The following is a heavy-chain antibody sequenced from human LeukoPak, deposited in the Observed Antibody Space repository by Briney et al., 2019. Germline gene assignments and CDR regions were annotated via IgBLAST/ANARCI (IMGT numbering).Heavy chain of an antibody. CDR1: GFSLSASGVG. D-gene: IGHD3-3*01. J-gene: IGHJ3*02. CDR2: IYWDDDK. V-gene: IGHV2-5*02. CDR3: AHRQRVTVPLENAFDI. Sequence: SGPTLVKPTQTLTLTCTFSGFSLSASGVGVGWIRQPPGKALDWLALIYWDDDKRYSPSLKSRLTITKDTSKNQVVLTMTNMDPVDTATYYCAHRQRVTVPLENAFDIWGQGTMVTVSS.